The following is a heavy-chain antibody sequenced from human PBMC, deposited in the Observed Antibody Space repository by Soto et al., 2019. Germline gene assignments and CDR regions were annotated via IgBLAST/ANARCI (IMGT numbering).Heavy chain of an antibody. V-gene: IGHV3-48*02. D-gene: IGHD3-16*02. Sequence: EVQLVESGGGLVQPGGSLRLSCAASGFTLSSYSMNWVRQAPGKGLEWVSYISSGSTTIYYAGSVQGRITISRDNAKNSLYLQMNSLRDEDTAVYYCARSWGSGRYGVDYWGQGTLVTVSS. CDR3: ARSWGSGRYGVDY. CDR2: ISSGSTTI. J-gene: IGHJ4*02. CDR1: GFTLSSYS.